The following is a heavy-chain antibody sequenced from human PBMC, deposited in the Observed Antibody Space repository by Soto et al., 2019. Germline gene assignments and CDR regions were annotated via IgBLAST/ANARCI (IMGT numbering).Heavy chain of an antibody. V-gene: IGHV4-34*01. CDR3: ARGKWLQFAPFFDY. CDR1: GGSFSGYY. D-gene: IGHD5-12*01. J-gene: IGHJ4*02. CDR2: INHSGST. Sequence: PSETLSLTCAVYGGSFSGYYLSWIRQPPGKGLEWIGEINHSGSTNYNPSLKSRVTISVDTSKNQFSLKLSSVTAADTAVYYCARGKWLQFAPFFDYWGQGTLVTVSS.